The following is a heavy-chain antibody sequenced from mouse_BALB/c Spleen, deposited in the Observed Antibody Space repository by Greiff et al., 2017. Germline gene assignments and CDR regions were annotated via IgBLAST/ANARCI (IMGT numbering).Heavy chain of an antibody. CDR1: GYSITSDYA. D-gene: IGHD2-14*01. CDR2: ISYSGST. J-gene: IGHJ2*01. Sequence: EVQGVESGPGLVKPSQSLSLTCTVTGYSITSDYAWNWIRQFPGNKLEWMGYISYSGSTSYNPSLKSRISITRDTSKNQFFLQLNSVTTEDTATYYCARSGYRYTYYFDYWGQGTTLTVSS. V-gene: IGHV3-2*02. CDR3: ARSGYRYTYYFDY.